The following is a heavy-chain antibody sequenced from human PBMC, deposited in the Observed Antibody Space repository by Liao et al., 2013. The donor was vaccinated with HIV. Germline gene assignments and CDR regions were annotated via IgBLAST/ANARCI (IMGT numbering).Heavy chain of an antibody. J-gene: IGHJ4*02. V-gene: IGHV4-61*02. CDR2: IYTGMSTTGTT. CDR3: ARERLMVYATRGSYFDY. Sequence: QVQLQESGPGLVKPSQTLSLTCTVSGDLIRRDNYYWTWIRQPAGKGLEWIGHIYTGMSTTGTTNYNPSLKSRVSISADTSSNHVSLKLTSVTAADTAVYYCARERLMVYATRGSYFDYWGQGTLVTVSS. D-gene: IGHD2-8*01. CDR1: GDLIRRDNYY.